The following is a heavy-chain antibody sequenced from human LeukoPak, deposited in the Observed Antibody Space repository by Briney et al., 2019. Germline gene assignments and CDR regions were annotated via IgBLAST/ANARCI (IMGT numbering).Heavy chain of an antibody. CDR3: ARATVLRFFDY. CDR2: IYYSGST. V-gene: IGHV4-59*01. Sequence: SETLSLTCTVSGGSISSYYWSWIRQPPGKGLEWIGYIYYSGSTNYNPSLKSRVTISVDTSRNQFSLKLSSVTAADTAVYYCARATVLRFFDYWGQGTLVTVSS. CDR1: GGSISSYY. J-gene: IGHJ4*02. D-gene: IGHD3-3*01.